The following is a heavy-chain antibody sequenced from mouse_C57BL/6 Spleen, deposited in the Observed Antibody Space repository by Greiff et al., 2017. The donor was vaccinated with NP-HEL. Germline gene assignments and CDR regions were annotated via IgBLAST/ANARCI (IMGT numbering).Heavy chain of an antibody. CDR1: GYTFTDYN. Sequence: VQLQQSGPELVKPGASVKIPCKASGYTFTDYNMDWVKQSHGKSLEWIGDINPNNGGTNYNQKFKGKATLTGDKSSSTAYMELRSLTSEDTAIYYCALITASGYAMGYWGQGTSVTVSS. V-gene: IGHV1-18*01. J-gene: IGHJ4*01. CDR2: INPNNGGT. D-gene: IGHD1-1*01. CDR3: ALITASGYAMGY.